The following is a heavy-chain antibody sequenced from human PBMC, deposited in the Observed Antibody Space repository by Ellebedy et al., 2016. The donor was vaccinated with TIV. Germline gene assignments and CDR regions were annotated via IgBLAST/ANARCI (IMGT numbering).Heavy chain of an antibody. Sequence: GESLKISCVDSGFTFSDHYMNWVRQAPGKGLEWVSAISGSGGRIYYADSVKGRFTISRDNSKNTLSLQMDSLRAEDTAVYYCAKDLSPRVYYNYAMDVWGQGTTVTVSS. CDR2: ISGSGGRI. D-gene: IGHD5-24*01. V-gene: IGHV3-23*01. J-gene: IGHJ6*02. CDR3: AKDLSPRVYYNYAMDV. CDR1: GFTFSDHY.